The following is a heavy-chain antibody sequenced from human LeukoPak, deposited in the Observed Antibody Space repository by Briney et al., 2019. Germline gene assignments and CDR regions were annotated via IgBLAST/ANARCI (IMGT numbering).Heavy chain of an antibody. CDR2: INSRGST. Sequence: SQTLSLTCTASGCSISSSDYFWIWIPQPAGKGLEWIGRINSRGSTNSNPPLKSRVTLSVDTSKNQFPLKLTSGAVADTAVYYCAGYPLCWFDPWGQGTLVTVSS. J-gene: IGHJ5*02. V-gene: IGHV4-61*02. D-gene: IGHD2-2*01. CDR1: GCSISSSDYF. CDR3: AGYPLCWFDP.